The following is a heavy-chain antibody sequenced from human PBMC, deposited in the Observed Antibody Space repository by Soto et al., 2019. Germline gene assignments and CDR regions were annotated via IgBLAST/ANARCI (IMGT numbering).Heavy chain of an antibody. CDR2: INHSGST. V-gene: IGHV4-34*01. J-gene: IGHJ5*02. CDR1: GGSFSGYY. Sequence: PSETLSLTCAVYGGSFSGYYWSWIRQPPGKGLEWIGEINHSGSTNYNPSLKSRVTISVDTSKNQFSLKLSSVTAADTAVYYCARGHRYNWFDPWGQGTLVTVSS. CDR3: ARGHRYNWFDP.